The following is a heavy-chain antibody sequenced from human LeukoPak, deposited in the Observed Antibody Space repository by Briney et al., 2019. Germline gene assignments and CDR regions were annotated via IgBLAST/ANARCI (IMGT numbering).Heavy chain of an antibody. V-gene: IGHV4-39*01. CDR2: IYYSGST. CDR1: GGSISSSSYY. J-gene: IGHJ5*02. D-gene: IGHD3-16*02. Sequence: NTSETLSLTCTVSGGSISSSSYYWGWIRQPPGKGLEWIGSIYYSGSTYYNPSLKSRVTISVDTSKNQFSLKLSSVTAADTAVYYCARHLGPGDYVWGSYRYTVWFDPWGQGTLVTVSS. CDR3: ARHLGPGDYVWGSYRYTVWFDP.